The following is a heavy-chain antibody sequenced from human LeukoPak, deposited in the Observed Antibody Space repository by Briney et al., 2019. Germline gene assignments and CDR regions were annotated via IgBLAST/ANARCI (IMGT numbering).Heavy chain of an antibody. CDR2: INPNNGDT. J-gene: IGHJ4*02. CDR1: GYTFSGYH. D-gene: IGHD1-7*01. CDR3: ARFLIGTKFYFDY. V-gene: IGHV1-2*02. Sequence: ASVKVSCKTSGYTFSGYHIHWVRQAPGHGLEWMGWINPNNGDTVYAQRFQGRVTMTRDTSISTAYMELSRLSFDDTAVYYCARFLIGTKFYFDYWGQGTLVTVSS.